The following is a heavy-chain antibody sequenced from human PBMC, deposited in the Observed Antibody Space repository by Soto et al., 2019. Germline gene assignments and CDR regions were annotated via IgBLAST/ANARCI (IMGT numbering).Heavy chain of an antibody. Sequence: ASVKVSCKTSADIFNNYYMHWVRQAPGQGLEWMGVMTPSDGSTNYAQSFQGRVTMTRDTSTRTVYVELNSLRSEDTAVYYCAKHCGGDCSNGFDIWGQGTKVTVSS. V-gene: IGHV1-46*02. D-gene: IGHD2-21*02. J-gene: IGHJ3*02. CDR2: MTPSDGST. CDR1: ADIFNNYY. CDR3: AKHCGGDCSNGFDI.